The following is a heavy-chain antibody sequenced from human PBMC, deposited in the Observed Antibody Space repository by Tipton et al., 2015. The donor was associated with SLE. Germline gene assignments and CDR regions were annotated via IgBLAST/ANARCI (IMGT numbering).Heavy chain of an antibody. Sequence: TLSLTCTVSGGSLNSGNYYWVWIRQPPGEGLEWIGSIFYSGNTYYNPSLKSRVTISVDTSKNQFSLKLSSVTAADTAVYYCARGLGKWYFDLWGRGTLVTVSS. D-gene: IGHD3-16*01. V-gene: IGHV4-39*01. J-gene: IGHJ2*01. CDR1: GGSLNSGNYY. CDR2: IFYSGNT. CDR3: ARGLGKWYFDL.